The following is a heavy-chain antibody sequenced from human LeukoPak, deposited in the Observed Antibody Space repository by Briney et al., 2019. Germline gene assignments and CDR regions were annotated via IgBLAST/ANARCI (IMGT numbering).Heavy chain of an antibody. CDR3: ATYGGYSPFDY. D-gene: IGHD4-23*01. CDR2: INRSGRT. V-gene: IGHV4-34*01. Sequence: SETLSLTCAVYGGSFSGQYWSWIRQPPGKGPEWIGEINRSGRTNYNPSLKSRVTISVDTSKKQFSLKLSSVTAADTAVYYCATYGGYSPFDYWGQGTLVTVSS. J-gene: IGHJ4*02. CDR1: GGSFSGQY.